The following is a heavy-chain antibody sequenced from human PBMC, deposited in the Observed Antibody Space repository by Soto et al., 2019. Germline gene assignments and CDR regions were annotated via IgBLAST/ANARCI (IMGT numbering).Heavy chain of an antibody. CDR2: IQYTGSS. CDR1: GGSIRGSTNY. Sequence: SETLSLTCTVSGGSIRGSTNYWAWIRQSPGKGLEWIASIQYTGSSYYNPSLKSRLTISVDTSKNDFSLQLTSVTAADTALYYCVRHRRLFWTGFDIWGQGTLVTVSS. J-gene: IGHJ4*02. V-gene: IGHV4-39*01. CDR3: VRHRRLFWTGFDI. D-gene: IGHD3-3*01.